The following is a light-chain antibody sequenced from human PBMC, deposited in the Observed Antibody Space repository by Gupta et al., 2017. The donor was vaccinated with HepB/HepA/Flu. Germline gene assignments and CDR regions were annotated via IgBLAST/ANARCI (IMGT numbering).Light chain of an antibody. CDR2: GNN. J-gene: IGLJ1*01. V-gene: IGLV1-40*01. Sequence: QSVLTQPPSVSGAPGQSITISCTGSSSNFGTNYDVHWYQQVPGTAPKLLIYGNNNRPSGVPDRFSGSKSGTSASLATTGLQAEDEADYYCQSYASRLGGYVFGTGTKVTVL. CDR3: QSYASRLGGYV. CDR1: SSNFGTNYD.